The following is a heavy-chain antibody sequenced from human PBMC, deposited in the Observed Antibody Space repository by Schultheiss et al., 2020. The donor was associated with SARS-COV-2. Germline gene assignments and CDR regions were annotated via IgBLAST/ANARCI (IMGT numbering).Heavy chain of an antibody. CDR1: GFTVSSNY. Sequence: GGSLRLSCAASGFTVSSNYMSWVRQAPGKGLEWVSVIYSGGSTYYADSVKGRFTISRDNSKNTLYLQMNSLRAEDTAVYYCAKGKGPYYDFWRGYYKHYYYGMDVWGQGTTVTVSS. D-gene: IGHD3-3*01. CDR3: AKGKGPYYDFWRGYYKHYYYGMDV. J-gene: IGHJ6*02. V-gene: IGHV3-53*01. CDR2: IYSGGST.